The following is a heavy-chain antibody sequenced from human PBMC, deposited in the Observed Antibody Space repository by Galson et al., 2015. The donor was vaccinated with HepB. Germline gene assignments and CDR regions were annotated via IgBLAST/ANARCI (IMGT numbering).Heavy chain of an antibody. D-gene: IGHD4-11*01. CDR1: GYSFTSYW. Sequence: QSGAEVKKPGESLRISCKGSGYSFTSYWISWVRQMPGKGLEWMGRIDPSDSYTNYSPSFQGHVTISADKSISTAYLQWSSLKASDTAMYYCARCPVTTVTTSYNWFDPWGQGTLVTVSS. CDR2: IDPSDSYT. CDR3: ARCPVTTVTTSYNWFDP. V-gene: IGHV5-10-1*01. J-gene: IGHJ5*02.